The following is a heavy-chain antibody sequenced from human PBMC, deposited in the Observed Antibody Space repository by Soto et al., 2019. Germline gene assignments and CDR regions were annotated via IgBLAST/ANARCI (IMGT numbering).Heavy chain of an antibody. CDR1: GFTFSSYG. Sequence: GGSLRLSCAASGFTFSSYGMHWVRQAPGKGLEWVAVIWYDGSNKYYADSVKGRFTISRDNSKNTLYLQMNSLRAEDTAVYYCARDGCSSTSCYPPFFDYWGQGTLVTVSS. D-gene: IGHD2-2*01. J-gene: IGHJ4*02. CDR3: ARDGCSSTSCYPPFFDY. V-gene: IGHV3-33*01. CDR2: IWYDGSNK.